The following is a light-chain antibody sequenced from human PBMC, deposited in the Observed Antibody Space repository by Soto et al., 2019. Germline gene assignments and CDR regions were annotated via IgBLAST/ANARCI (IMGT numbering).Light chain of an antibody. CDR3: QKYSSAPPVT. V-gene: IGKV1-27*01. Sequence: DIQMTQSPSSLSASVGDRLTITCRASQGISNFLAWYQQKPGRVPKLLIYAASTLQSGVPSRFSGSGSGTDFTLTISSLQPEDVATYYCQKYSSAPPVTFGPGTKVDIK. J-gene: IGKJ3*01. CDR1: QGISNF. CDR2: AAS.